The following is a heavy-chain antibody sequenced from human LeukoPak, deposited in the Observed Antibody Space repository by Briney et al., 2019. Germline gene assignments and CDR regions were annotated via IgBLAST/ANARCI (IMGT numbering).Heavy chain of an antibody. Sequence: SGGSLRLSCAASGFTFSSYSMNWVRQAPGKGLEWVSSISSSSSYIYYADSVKGRLTISRDNAKNSLYLQMNSLRAEDTAVYYCARLGYCSGGSCYENQHYYYGMDVWGQGTTVTVSS. J-gene: IGHJ6*02. V-gene: IGHV3-21*01. CDR2: ISSSSSYI. CDR1: GFTFSSYS. D-gene: IGHD2-15*01. CDR3: ARLGYCSGGSCYENQHYYYGMDV.